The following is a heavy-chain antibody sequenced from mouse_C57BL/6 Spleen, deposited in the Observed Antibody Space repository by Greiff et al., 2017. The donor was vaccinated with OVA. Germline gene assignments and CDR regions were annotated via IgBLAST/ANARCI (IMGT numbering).Heavy chain of an antibody. CDR1: GYTFTSYW. J-gene: IGHJ4*01. CDR2: IHPNSGST. V-gene: IGHV1-64*01. Sequence: QVQLQQPGAELVKPGASVKLSCKASGYTFTSYWMHWVKQRPGQGLEWIGMIHPNSGSTNYNEKFKSKATLTVDKSSSTAYMQLRSLTSEDSAVDYCARGGIYYDYEAMDYWGQGTSVTVSS. CDR3: ARGGIYYDYEAMDY. D-gene: IGHD2-1*01.